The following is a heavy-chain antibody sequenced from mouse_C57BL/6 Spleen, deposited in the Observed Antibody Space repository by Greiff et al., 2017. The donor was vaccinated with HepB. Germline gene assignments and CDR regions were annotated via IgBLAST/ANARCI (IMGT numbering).Heavy chain of an antibody. CDR1: GFTFSDFY. Sequence: EVKLMESGGGLVQSGRSLRLSCATSGFTFSDFYMEWVRQAPGKGLEWIAASRNKANDYTTEYSASVKGRFIVSRDTSQSILYLQMNALRAEDTAIYYCARDAWGTPMDDWGQGTSVTVSS. CDR2: SRNKANDYTT. J-gene: IGHJ4*01. D-gene: IGHD3-3*01. V-gene: IGHV7-1*01. CDR3: ARDAWGTPMDD.